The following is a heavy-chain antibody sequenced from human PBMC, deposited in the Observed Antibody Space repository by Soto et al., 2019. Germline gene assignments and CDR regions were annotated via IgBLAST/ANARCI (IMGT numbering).Heavy chain of an antibody. CDR2: IIPIFGTA. Sequence: QVELVQSGAEVKKPGSSVKVSCQASEDTFRNYAISWVRQAHGQGLEWMGGIIPIFGTANYAQKFQGRVTINADTSANTVDLELSSLRSEDTAVYYCVSTKYDSSAYYYWYLGLWGRGTLVTVSS. D-gene: IGHD3-22*01. V-gene: IGHV1-69*06. CDR1: EDTFRNYA. CDR3: VSTKYDSSAYYYWYLGL. J-gene: IGHJ2*01.